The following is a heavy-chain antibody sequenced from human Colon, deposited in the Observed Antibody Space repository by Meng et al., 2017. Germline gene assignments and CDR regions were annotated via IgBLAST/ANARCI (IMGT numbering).Heavy chain of an antibody. CDR3: ARDGSIYYDSSGYYFWN. D-gene: IGHD3-22*01. Sequence: ASVKVSCKASGYTFTGYYMHWLRQAPGQGLEWMVRINPNSGGTNYAQKFQGRVTMTRDTSISTAYMELGRLRSDDTAVYYCARDGSIYYDSSGYYFWNWGQGTLVTVSS. V-gene: IGHV1-2*06. CDR1: GYTFTGYY. J-gene: IGHJ4*02. CDR2: INPNSGGT.